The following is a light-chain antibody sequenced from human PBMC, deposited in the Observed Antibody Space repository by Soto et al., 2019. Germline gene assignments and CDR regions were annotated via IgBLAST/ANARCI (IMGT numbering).Light chain of an antibody. CDR1: QSVSSY. Sequence: EIVLTQSPATLSLSPGERATLSCRASQSVSSYLAWYQQKPGQAPRLLISDASNRATGIPARFSGSGSGTDFNLTISSLEPEDVAVYYCQQRSNWPELTFGGGTKVEIK. J-gene: IGKJ4*01. CDR2: DAS. V-gene: IGKV3-11*01. CDR3: QQRSNWPELT.